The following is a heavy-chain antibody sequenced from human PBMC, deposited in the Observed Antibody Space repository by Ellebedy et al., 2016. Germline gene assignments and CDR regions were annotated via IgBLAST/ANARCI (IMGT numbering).Heavy chain of an antibody. V-gene: IGHV3-23*01. CDR2: ISGSGGST. D-gene: IGHD3-3*01. CDR3: ATVHTILGTYYFDC. J-gene: IGHJ4*02. Sequence: GGSLRLSCVASGFTFSSYAMSWVRQAPGKGLEWVSAISGSGGSTYYADSVKGRFTISRDNSKNTLYLQMNSLKTEDTAFYYCATVHTILGTYYFDCWGQGTLVTVSS. CDR1: GFTFSSYA.